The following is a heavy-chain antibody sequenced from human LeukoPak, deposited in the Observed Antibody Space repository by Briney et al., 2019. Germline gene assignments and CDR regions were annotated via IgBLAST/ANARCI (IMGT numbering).Heavy chain of an antibody. V-gene: IGHV3-23*01. CDR2: ISGSGGNT. J-gene: IGHJ3*02. CDR1: GFTVSSNY. D-gene: IGHD1-20*01. Sequence: PGGSLRLSCAASGFTVSSNYISWVRQAPGKGLEWVSAISGSGGNTYYADSVKGRFTISRDNSKNTLYLQMNSLRAEDTAVYYCAKDLTGTHASDAFDIWGQGTMVTVSS. CDR3: AKDLTGTHASDAFDI.